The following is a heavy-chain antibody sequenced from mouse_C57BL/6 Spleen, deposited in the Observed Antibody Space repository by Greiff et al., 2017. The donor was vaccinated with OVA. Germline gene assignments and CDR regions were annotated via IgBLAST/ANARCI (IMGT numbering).Heavy chain of an antibody. CDR3: ARLGGYGSSYPEDYFDY. Sequence: QVQLQQPGAELVRPGSSVKLSCKASGYTFTSYWMHWVKQRPIQGLEWIGNIDPSDSETHYNQKFKDKATLTVDKSSSTAYLQLSSLTSEDSAVYYCARLGGYGSSYPEDYFDYWGQGTTLTVSS. J-gene: IGHJ2*01. CDR2: IDPSDSET. V-gene: IGHV1-52*01. CDR1: GYTFTSYW. D-gene: IGHD1-1*01.